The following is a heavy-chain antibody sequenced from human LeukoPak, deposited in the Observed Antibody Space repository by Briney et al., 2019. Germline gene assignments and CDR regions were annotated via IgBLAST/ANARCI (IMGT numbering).Heavy chain of an antibody. D-gene: IGHD6-19*01. J-gene: IGHJ5*02. CDR1: GGSLNGFY. CDR2: INQSGST. Sequence: PSETLSLTCAVYGGSLNGFYWSWIRQPPGKGLEWIGEINQSGSTNYNPSLKSRVTISVDKSKNQFSLKLSSVTAADTAVYYCAREMAGILAWFEPWGQGTLVTVSS. CDR3: AREMAGILAWFEP. V-gene: IGHV4-34*01.